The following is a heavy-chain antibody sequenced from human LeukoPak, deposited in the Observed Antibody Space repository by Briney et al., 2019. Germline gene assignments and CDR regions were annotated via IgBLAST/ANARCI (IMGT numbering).Heavy chain of an antibody. J-gene: IGHJ4*02. CDR1: GGSFSGYY. CDR3: ARQRVTAMVSSAHFDY. Sequence: SETLSLTCAVYGGSFSGYYWSWIRQPPGKGLEWIGEINHSGSTNYNPSLKSRVTISVDTSKNQFSLKLSSVTAADTAVYYCARQRVTAMVSSAHFDYWGQGTLVTVSS. V-gene: IGHV4-34*01. CDR2: INHSGST. D-gene: IGHD5-18*01.